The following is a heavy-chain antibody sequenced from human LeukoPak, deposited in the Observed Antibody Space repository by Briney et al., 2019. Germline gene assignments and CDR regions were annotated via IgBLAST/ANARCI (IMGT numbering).Heavy chain of an antibody. CDR3: ARDFPDYDSSGYYHYFDY. Sequence: PSETLSLTCTVSGGSISSSSYYWGWIRQPPGKGLKWIGSIYYSGSTYYNPSLKSRVTISVDTSKNQFSLKLSSVTAADTAVYYCARDFPDYDSSGYYHYFDYWGQGTLVTVSS. CDR2: IYYSGST. CDR1: GGSISSSSYY. V-gene: IGHV4-39*07. D-gene: IGHD3-22*01. J-gene: IGHJ4*02.